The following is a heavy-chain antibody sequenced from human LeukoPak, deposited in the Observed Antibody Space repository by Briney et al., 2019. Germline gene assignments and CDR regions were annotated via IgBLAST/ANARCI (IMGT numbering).Heavy chain of an antibody. CDR2: ISAYNGNT. CDR1: GYTFTSYG. J-gene: IGHJ4*02. V-gene: IGHV1-18*01. D-gene: IGHD6-6*01. CDR3: ARDMEQLTDFDY. Sequence: ASVKVSCKASGYTFTSYGISWVRQAPGQGLEWMGWISAYNGNTNYAQKLQGRVTMTTDTSTSTAYVELRSLRSDDTAVYYCARDMEQLTDFDYWGQGTLVTVSS.